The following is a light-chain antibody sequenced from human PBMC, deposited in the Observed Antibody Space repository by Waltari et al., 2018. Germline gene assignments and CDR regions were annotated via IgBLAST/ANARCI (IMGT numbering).Light chain of an antibody. CDR2: SAS. Sequence: EIVLTQSPGTLSLSPGERATLPCRASQNVSSSFLAWYQQKPGQAPRLLIYSASSRATGVPDRFSGSGSGTDFALTISRLEPEDFALYYCQQYGTSPIYTFGQGTRLEIK. CDR3: QQYGTSPIYT. V-gene: IGKV3-20*01. CDR1: QNVSSSF. J-gene: IGKJ2*01.